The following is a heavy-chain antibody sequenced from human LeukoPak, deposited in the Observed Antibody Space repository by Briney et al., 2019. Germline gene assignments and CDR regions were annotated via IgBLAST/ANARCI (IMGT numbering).Heavy chain of an antibody. V-gene: IGHV1-69*05. D-gene: IGHD6-13*01. Sequence: SVKVSCKASGGTFSSYAISWVRQAPGRGLEWMGGIIPIFGTANYAQKFQGRVTITTDESTSTAYMELSSLRSEDTAVYYCARDGHRSIAAAGTLYYYYMDVWGKGTTVTVSS. CDR2: IIPIFGTA. J-gene: IGHJ6*03. CDR3: ARDGHRSIAAAGTLYYYYMDV. CDR1: GGTFSSYA.